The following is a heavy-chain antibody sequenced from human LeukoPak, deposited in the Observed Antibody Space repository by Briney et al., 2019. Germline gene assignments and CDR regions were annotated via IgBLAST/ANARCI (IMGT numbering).Heavy chain of an antibody. V-gene: IGHV5-51*01. Sequence: GESLKISCKGSGFNISPYWIGWVRQMPGKGLEWMGIVYPGDSDTRYSPSFQGQVTISADRSNNTAFLQWTTLKASDTAIYYCARHQYFYDSGREYYMDVWGKGTTVTVSS. D-gene: IGHD3-10*01. CDR2: VYPGDSDT. CDR1: GFNISPYW. CDR3: ARHQYFYDSGREYYMDV. J-gene: IGHJ6*03.